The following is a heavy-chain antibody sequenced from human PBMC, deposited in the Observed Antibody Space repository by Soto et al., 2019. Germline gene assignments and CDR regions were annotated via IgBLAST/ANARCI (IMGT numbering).Heavy chain of an antibody. V-gene: IGHV3-33*01. D-gene: IGHD3-22*01. CDR1: GFTFSGYG. J-gene: IGHJ4*02. CDR2: IWHDGSNK. CDR3: TRCGNGYGKLDY. Sequence: QVQLVESGGDVVQPGRSLTLSCAASGFTFSGYGFHWVRQAPGKGLEWVAIIWHDGSNKYYDDSVKGRFTISRDNSKNTVFLHMNSLRAEDTAVYYCTRCGNGYGKLDYWGQGTPVTVSS.